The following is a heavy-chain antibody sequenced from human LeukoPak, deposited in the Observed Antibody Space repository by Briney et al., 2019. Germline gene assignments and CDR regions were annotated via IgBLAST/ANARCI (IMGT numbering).Heavy chain of an antibody. CDR3: AREMYSSGWLNAFDI. D-gene: IGHD6-19*01. CDR1: GFTFDDYG. V-gene: IGHV3-20*04. J-gene: IGHJ3*02. Sequence: GRSLRLSCAASGFTFDDYGMSWVRQAPGKGLEWVSGINWNGGSTHYADSVKGRFTISRDNAKNSLYLQMNSLRAEDTALYYCAREMYSSGWLNAFDIWGQGTLVTVSS. CDR2: INWNGGST.